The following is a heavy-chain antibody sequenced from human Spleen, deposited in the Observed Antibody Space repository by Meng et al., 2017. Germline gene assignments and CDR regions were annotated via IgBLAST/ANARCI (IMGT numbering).Heavy chain of an antibody. Sequence: SETLSLTCTVSGGSISSSSYYWGWIRQPPGKGLEWIGSIYYSGSTYYNPSLKSRVSISVDTSKNQFSLRLSSATAADTAVYYCARADYGDFEDYSYQYMDVWGQGTTVTVSS. CDR1: GGSISSSSYY. CDR3: ARADYGDFEDYSYQYMDV. CDR2: IYYSGST. V-gene: IGHV4-39*01. J-gene: IGHJ6*02. D-gene: IGHD4-17*01.